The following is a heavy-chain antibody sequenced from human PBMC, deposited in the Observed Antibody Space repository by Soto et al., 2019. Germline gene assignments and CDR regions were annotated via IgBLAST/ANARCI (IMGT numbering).Heavy chain of an antibody. D-gene: IGHD5-12*01. V-gene: IGHV1-18*04. Sequence: GASVKVSCKASGYTFTSYGISWVRQAPGQGLEWMGCISAYNGNTNYAQKLQGRVTMTTDTSTSTAYMELRSLRSEDTAVYYCARDSGIVATIPNWFDPWGQGTLVTVSS. CDR2: ISAYNGNT. J-gene: IGHJ5*02. CDR1: GYTFTSYG. CDR3: ARDSGIVATIPNWFDP.